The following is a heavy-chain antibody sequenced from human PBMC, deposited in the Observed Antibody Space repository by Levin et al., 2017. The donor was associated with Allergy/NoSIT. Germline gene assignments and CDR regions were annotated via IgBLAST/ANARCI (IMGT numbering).Heavy chain of an antibody. CDR1: GYSFTSYW. Sequence: KHGESLKISCKGSGYSFTSYWIGWVRQMPGKGLEWMGIIYPGDSDTRYSPSFQGQVTISADKSISTAYLQWSSLKASDTAMYYCARQIGSREYSGYADYWGQGTLVTVSS. V-gene: IGHV5-51*01. CDR2: IYPGDSDT. J-gene: IGHJ4*02. CDR3: ARQIGSREYSGYADY. D-gene: IGHD5-12*01.